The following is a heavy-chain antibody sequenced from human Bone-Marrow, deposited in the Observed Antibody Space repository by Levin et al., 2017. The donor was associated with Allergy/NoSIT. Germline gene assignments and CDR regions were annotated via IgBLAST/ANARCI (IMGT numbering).Heavy chain of an antibody. J-gene: IGHJ2*01. D-gene: IGHD1-26*01. CDR3: ARAGELDYADWFFDL. CDR2: IWYDGSDR. Sequence: GGSLRLSCAASAFTFSAYGMHWVRQAPGRGLEWVAVIWYDGSDRYYADSVKGRFTISRDNSKNTLSLQMSSLRAEDTAVYYCARAGELDYADWFFDLWGRGTLVTVSS. V-gene: IGHV3-33*01. CDR1: AFTFSAYG.